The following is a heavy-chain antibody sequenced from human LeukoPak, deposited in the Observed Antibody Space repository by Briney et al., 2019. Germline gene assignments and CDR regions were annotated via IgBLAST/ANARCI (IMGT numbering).Heavy chain of an antibody. J-gene: IGHJ4*02. CDR1: GFTFSRYW. D-gene: IGHD3-3*02. CDR3: AKGQISRSDRFDY. Sequence: GGSLRLSCAASGFTFSRYWMSWVRQAPGKGLEWVSIISGSGRDTYYADSVKGRFTISRDKSKNTLYLQMNSLRAEDTAVYYCAKGQISRSDRFDYWGQGTLVTVSS. CDR2: ISGSGRDT. V-gene: IGHV3-23*01.